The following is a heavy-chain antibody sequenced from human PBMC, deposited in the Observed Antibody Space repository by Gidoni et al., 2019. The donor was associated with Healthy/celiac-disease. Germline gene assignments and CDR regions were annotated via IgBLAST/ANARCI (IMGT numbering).Heavy chain of an antibody. CDR2: IYNSGST. CDR3: ARASYDFWSGPPNWFDP. D-gene: IGHD3-3*01. J-gene: IGHJ5*02. V-gene: IGHV4-30-4*01. Sequence: QVQLLVSVTVLVNPLQTLSLTFTVSVGPLRRGDYYCSWFRQPPGKCLEWIGYIYNSGSTYYNPSLKSRVTISVDTFKNQFSLKLSSVTAADTAVYDCARASYDFWSGPPNWFDPWGQGTLVTVAS. CDR1: VGPLRRGDYY.